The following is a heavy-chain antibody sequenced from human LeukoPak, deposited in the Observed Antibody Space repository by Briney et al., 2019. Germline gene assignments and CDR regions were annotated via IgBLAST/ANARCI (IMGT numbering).Heavy chain of an antibody. CDR2: ISSSSNTI. CDR1: GFTLSTYS. J-gene: IGHJ3*02. D-gene: IGHD3-10*01. V-gene: IGHV3-48*04. CDR3: ARDIGYCGSGSPNSDDAFDI. Sequence: GGSLRLSCAASGFTLSTYSMFWVRQAPGKGLEWISYISSSSNTIYYADSVKGRFTISRDNAKNSLYLQMNSLRAEDTAMYYCARDIGYCGSGSPNSDDAFDIWGQGTMVTVSS.